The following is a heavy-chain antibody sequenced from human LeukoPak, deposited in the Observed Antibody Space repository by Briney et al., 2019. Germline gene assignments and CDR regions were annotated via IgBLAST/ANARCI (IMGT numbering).Heavy chain of an antibody. V-gene: IGHV3-33*06. D-gene: IGHD6-13*01. J-gene: IGHJ3*02. Sequence: PGGSLRLSCAASGFTFSSYGMHWVRQAPGKGLEWVAVIWYDGSNKYYADSVKGRFTISRDNSKNTLYLQMNSLRAEDTAVYYCAKSIAAAGTTDAFDIWGQGTMVTVSS. CDR1: GFTFSSYG. CDR3: AKSIAAAGTTDAFDI. CDR2: IWYDGSNK.